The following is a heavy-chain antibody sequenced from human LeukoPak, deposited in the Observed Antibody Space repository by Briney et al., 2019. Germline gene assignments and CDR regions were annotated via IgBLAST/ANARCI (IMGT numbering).Heavy chain of an antibody. CDR3: VRVYTSGWYHWFDP. J-gene: IGHJ5*02. Sequence: PPETLSLTCTVSGDSISTNSFSWGWIRQPPGKGLEWIGTFYSSGNTYYTASLKSRVTISGDTSKNQFSLKLNSVTAADTAIYYCVRVYTSGWYHWFDPWGQGTLVTVSS. CDR1: GDSISTNSFS. V-gene: IGHV4-39*07. D-gene: IGHD6-19*01. CDR2: FYSSGNT.